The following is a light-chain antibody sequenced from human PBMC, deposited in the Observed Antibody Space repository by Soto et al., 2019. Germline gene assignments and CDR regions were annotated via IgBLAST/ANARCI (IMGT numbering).Light chain of an antibody. CDR2: EVT. V-gene: IGLV2-14*01. CDR3: TSHTRSGMI. Sequence: QSALTQPASVSGSPGQSITISCTGASSDVGGYDYVSWYQHHPDRAPKLIIFEVTNRPSGISSRFSGSKSGNTASLTISGLQADDEADYYCTSHTRSGMIFGGGTQLTVL. J-gene: IGLJ2*01. CDR1: SSDVGGYDY.